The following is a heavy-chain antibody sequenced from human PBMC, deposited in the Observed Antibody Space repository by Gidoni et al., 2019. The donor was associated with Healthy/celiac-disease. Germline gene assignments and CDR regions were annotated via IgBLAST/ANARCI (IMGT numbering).Heavy chain of an antibody. J-gene: IGHJ4*02. CDR3: ASDRYFDWLPGY. Sequence: QVQLVQSGAEVKKPGASVKVSCKASVYTFNSYAMHWVRQAPGQRLEWMGWINAGNGNTKYSQKFQGRVTITRDTSASTAYMKLSSLRSEDTAVYYCASDRYFDWLPGYWGQGTLVTVSS. CDR2: INAGNGNT. CDR1: VYTFNSYA. D-gene: IGHD3-9*01. V-gene: IGHV1-3*01.